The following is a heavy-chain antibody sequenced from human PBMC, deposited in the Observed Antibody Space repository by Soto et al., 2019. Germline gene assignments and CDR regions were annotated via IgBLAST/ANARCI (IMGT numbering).Heavy chain of an antibody. D-gene: IGHD1-7*01. CDR3: ARMGIEYNWNYGYYYGMDV. Sequence: PSETLSLTCAVYGGSFSGYYWSWIRQPPGKGLEWIGEINHSGSTNYNPSLKSRVTISVDTSKNQFSLKLSSVTAADTAVYYCARMGIEYNWNYGYYYGMDVWGQGTTVTVSS. J-gene: IGHJ6*02. V-gene: IGHV4-34*01. CDR1: GGSFSGYY. CDR2: INHSGST.